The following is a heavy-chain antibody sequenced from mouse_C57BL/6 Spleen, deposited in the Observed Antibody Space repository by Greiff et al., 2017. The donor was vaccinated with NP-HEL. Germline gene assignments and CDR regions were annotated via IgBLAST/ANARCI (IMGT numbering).Heavy chain of an antibody. CDR1: GYTFTDYY. D-gene: IGHD1-1*01. CDR3: AREGDYWAY. CDR2: INPYNGGT. Sequence: EVQLQESGPVLVKPGASVKMSCKASGYTFTDYYMNWVKQSHGKSLEWIGVINPYNGGTSYNQKFKGKATLTVDKSSSTAYMELNSLTSEDSAVYYCAREGDYWAYWGQGTLVTVSA. J-gene: IGHJ3*01. V-gene: IGHV1-19*01.